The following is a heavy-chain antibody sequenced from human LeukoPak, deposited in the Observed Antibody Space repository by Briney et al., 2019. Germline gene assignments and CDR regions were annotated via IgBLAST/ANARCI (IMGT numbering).Heavy chain of an antibody. CDR2: IYTSGST. D-gene: IGHD3-10*01. V-gene: IGHV4-4*07. J-gene: IGHJ5*02. Sequence: SETLSLTCTVSGGSISSYYWSWIRQPAGKGLEWIGRIYTSGSTNYNPSLKSRVTISVDTSKNQFSLKLSSVTAADTAVYYCARRMPMVRGRGVDPWGQGTLVTVSS. CDR1: GGSISSYY. CDR3: ARRMPMVRGRGVDP.